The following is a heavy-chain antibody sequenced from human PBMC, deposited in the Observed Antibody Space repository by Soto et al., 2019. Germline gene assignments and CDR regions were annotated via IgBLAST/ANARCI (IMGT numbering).Heavy chain of an antibody. Sequence: LRLSCTASGFTFGDYAMSWFLQAPGKGLEWVGFIRSKPYDGTTEYAASAKGRFTISRDDSKSIAYLQMNSLKTEDTAVYYCAKDLFSMVRGASYYSYGMDVWGQGTTVTVSS. CDR3: AKDLFSMVRGASYYSYGMDV. CDR1: GFTFGDYA. J-gene: IGHJ6*02. CDR2: IRSKPYDGTT. D-gene: IGHD3-10*01. V-gene: IGHV3-49*03.